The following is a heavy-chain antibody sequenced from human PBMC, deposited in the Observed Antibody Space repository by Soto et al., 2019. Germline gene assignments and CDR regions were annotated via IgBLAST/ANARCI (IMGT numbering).Heavy chain of an antibody. CDR1: GGSFSGYY. CDR3: ARRKVYDYIWGNYPAEGDY. J-gene: IGHJ4*02. Sequence: SETLSLTCAVYGGSFSGYYWSWIRQPPGKGLEWIGEINHSGSTNYNPSLESRVTISVDTSKNEFSLKLRSVTAADTAVFYCARRKVYDYIWGNYPAEGDYWGQGTLVTVSS. D-gene: IGHD3-16*02. CDR2: INHSGST. V-gene: IGHV4-34*01.